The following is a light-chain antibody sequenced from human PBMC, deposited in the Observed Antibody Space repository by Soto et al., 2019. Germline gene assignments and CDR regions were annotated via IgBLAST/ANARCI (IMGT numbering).Light chain of an antibody. CDR3: QFGTMVCT. Sequence: EIVLTQAPGTLSLSPGERATLSCRAIQSVSDMYLSWYQQKSGQAPSLLVYGAFRRATGIPDRFSGSGAGTDFPITINRMEVEHFAVYYGQFGTMVCTCGQGTKVEI. CDR1: QSVSDMY. CDR2: GAF. J-gene: IGKJ1*01. V-gene: IGKV3-20*01.